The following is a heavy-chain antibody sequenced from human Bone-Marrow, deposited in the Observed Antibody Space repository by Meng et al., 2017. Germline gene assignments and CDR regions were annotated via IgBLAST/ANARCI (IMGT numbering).Heavy chain of an antibody. V-gene: IGHV1-46*01. CDR3: ARDTKFNYGDYAQMDY. Sequence: ASVKVSCKASGYTFTSYYMHWLRQAPGQGLEWMGIINPSGGSTSYAQKFQGRVTMTRDTSTSTVYMELSSLRSEDTAVYYCARDTKFNYGDYAQMDYWGQGTLVTVSS. CDR2: INPSGGST. D-gene: IGHD4-17*01. J-gene: IGHJ4*02. CDR1: GYTFTSYY.